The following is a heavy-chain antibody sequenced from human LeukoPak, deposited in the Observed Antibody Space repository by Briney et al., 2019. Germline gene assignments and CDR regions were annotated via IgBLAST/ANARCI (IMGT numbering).Heavy chain of an antibody. J-gene: IGHJ4*02. V-gene: IGHV4-59*08. CDR1: GGSMSSYY. CDR2: IYYSGST. CDR3: ARLGCSGGSRYDDY. D-gene: IGHD2-15*01. Sequence: SETLSLTCTVSGGSMSSYYWSWIRQPPGKGLEWIGYIYYSGSTNYNPSLKSRVTISVDTSKNQFSLKLNSVTAADTAVYYCARLGCSGGSRYDDYWGQGTLVTVSS.